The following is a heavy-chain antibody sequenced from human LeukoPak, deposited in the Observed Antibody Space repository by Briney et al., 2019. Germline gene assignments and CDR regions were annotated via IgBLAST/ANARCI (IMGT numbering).Heavy chain of an antibody. CDR1: GFTFDDYA. Sequence: GRSLRLSCAASGFTFDDYAMHWVRQAPGKGLEWVSGISWNSGSIGYADSVKGRFTISRDNAKNSLYLQMNSLRAEDTALYYCAKDIMVMYSSGGGMDVWGQRTTVTVSS. V-gene: IGHV3-9*01. D-gene: IGHD6-19*01. CDR2: ISWNSGSI. CDR3: AKDIMVMYSSGGGMDV. J-gene: IGHJ6*02.